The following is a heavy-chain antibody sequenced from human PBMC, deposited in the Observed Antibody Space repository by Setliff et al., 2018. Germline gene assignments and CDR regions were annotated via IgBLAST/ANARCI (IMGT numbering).Heavy chain of an antibody. D-gene: IGHD3-3*01. Sequence: ASVKVSCKASGYTFTSYDINWVRQATGQGLEWMGWMNPNSGNTGYAQKFQGRVTMTRNTSISTAYMDLSSLRSEDTAVYYCAGTYYNFWSALDYYYYGMDVWGQGTTVTVSS. J-gene: IGHJ6*02. CDR3: AGTYYNFWSALDYYYYGMDV. CDR2: MNPNSGNT. V-gene: IGHV1-8*02. CDR1: GYTFTSYD.